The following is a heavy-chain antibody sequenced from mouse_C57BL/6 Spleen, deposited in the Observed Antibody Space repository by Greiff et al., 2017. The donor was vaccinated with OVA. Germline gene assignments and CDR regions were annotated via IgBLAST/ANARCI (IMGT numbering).Heavy chain of an antibody. D-gene: IGHD1-1*01. CDR2: IRSKSNNYAT. J-gene: IGHJ2*01. CDR1: GFSFNTYA. CDR3: VRDYGDYFDY. Sequence: EVKLMESGGGLVQPKGSLKLSCAASGFSFNTYAMNWVRQAPGKGLEWVARIRSKSNNYATYYADSVKDRFTISRDDSESMLYLQMNNLKTEDTAMYYCVRDYGDYFDYWGQGTTLTVSS. V-gene: IGHV10-1*01.